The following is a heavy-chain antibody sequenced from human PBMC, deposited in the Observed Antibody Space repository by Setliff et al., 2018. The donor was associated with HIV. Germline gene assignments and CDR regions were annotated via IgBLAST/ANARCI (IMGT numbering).Heavy chain of an antibody. J-gene: IGHJ5*01. CDR2: IHFSGST. CDR1: GGSISSSTYY. D-gene: IGHD1-26*01. Sequence: PSETLPLTCTVSGGSISSSTYYWGWIRQPPGKGLEWIGNIHFSGSTYYNPSLKSRVTVSVDPSKNQFSLKLSSVTAADTAVYYCARTTYSGSYFSDSWGQGTLVTVSS. CDR3: ARTTYSGSYFSDS. V-gene: IGHV4-39*01.